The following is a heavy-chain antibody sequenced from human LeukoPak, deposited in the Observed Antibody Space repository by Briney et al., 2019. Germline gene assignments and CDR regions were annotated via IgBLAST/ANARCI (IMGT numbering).Heavy chain of an antibody. CDR2: LSSDGSKK. V-gene: IGHV3-30*04. J-gene: IGHJ3*02. CDR3: ARVPPNYDILTGYSDAFDI. Sequence: PGGSLRLPCAASGLTFSNYAMDWVRQAPGKGLEWVAVLSSDGSKKYYTDSVKGRFTISRDKSNNTLYLQMNSLRPEDTAVYYCARVPPNYDILTGYSDAFDIWGQGTMVTVSS. CDR1: GLTFSNYA. D-gene: IGHD3-9*01.